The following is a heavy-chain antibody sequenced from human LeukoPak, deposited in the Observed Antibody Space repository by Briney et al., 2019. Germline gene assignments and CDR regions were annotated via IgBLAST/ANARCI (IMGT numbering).Heavy chain of an antibody. D-gene: IGHD4-17*01. Sequence: SETLSLTCTVSGGSISSSSYYWGWIRQPPGKGLEWIGSIYYSGSTYYNPSLKSRVTISVDTSKNQFSLKLSSVTAADTAVYYCARYSDPYGDYVAGRDYWGQGTLVTVSS. CDR3: ARYSDPYGDYVAGRDY. V-gene: IGHV4-39*07. CDR1: GGSISSSSYY. CDR2: IYYSGST. J-gene: IGHJ4*02.